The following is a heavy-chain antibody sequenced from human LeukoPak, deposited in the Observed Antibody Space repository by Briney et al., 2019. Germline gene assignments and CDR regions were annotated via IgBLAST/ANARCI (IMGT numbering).Heavy chain of an antibody. CDR1: GGSISSYY. V-gene: IGHV4-59*01. Sequence: SETLSLTCTVSGGSISSYYWSWIRQPPGKGLEWIGYIYYSGSTNYNPSLKSRVTISVDTSKNKFSLKLSSVTAADTAVYYCARVDGFWYYFDYWGQGTLVTASS. CDR2: IYYSGST. D-gene: IGHD3-3*01. J-gene: IGHJ4*02. CDR3: ARVDGFWYYFDY.